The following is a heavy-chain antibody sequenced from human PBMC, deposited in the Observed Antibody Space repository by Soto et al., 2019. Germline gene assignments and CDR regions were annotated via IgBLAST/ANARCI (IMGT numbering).Heavy chain of an antibody. CDR2: ILPIFGTA. CDR1: RVAFSKFI. J-gene: IGHJ6*02. V-gene: IGHV1-69*01. D-gene: IGHD6-19*01. Sequence: QAQLEQSGGEVKKPGASVNVYCKASRVAFSKFIVTWVRQSPGLGLEWVGGILPIFGTANYAQKFHGRVTIPADESTSTSYMEVNNLISEDTAVYYCAKVRYSSPMGYYYGMDVWGQGTTVTVAS. CDR3: AKVRYSSPMGYYYGMDV.